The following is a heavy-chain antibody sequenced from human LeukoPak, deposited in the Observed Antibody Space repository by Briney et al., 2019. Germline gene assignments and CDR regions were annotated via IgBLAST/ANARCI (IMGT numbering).Heavy chain of an antibody. D-gene: IGHD4-17*01. CDR2: ISPYKGNT. V-gene: IGHV1-18*01. J-gene: IGHJ4*02. CDR1: GYTFTNYG. CDR3: ATEGGWAPTDYGDNVY. Sequence: ASVKVSCKASGYTFTNYGITWVRQAPGQGLEWMGWISPYKGNTNYAQKVQGRVTMTTDTSTSTVYMELRSLRFDDTAAYYCATEGGWAPTDYGDNVYWGQGTLVTVSS.